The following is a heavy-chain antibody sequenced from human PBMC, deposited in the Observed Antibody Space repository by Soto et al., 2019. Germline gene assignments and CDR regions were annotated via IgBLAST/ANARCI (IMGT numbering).Heavy chain of an antibody. CDR1: GYTFTSYG. CDR3: ASYDSSGQAGFDP. Sequence: ASVKVSCKASGYTFTSYGISWVRQAPGQGLGWMGWISAYNGNTNYAQKLQGRVTITTDTSTSTAYMELRSLRSHDTAVYYSASYDSSGQAGFDPWGHGTLVTVSS. CDR2: ISAYNGNT. D-gene: IGHD3-22*01. J-gene: IGHJ5*02. V-gene: IGHV1-18*01.